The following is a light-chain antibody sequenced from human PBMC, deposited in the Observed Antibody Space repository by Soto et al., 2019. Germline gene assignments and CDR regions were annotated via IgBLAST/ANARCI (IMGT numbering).Light chain of an antibody. J-gene: IGLJ3*02. Sequence: QSVLTQPPSASGTPGQRVTISCSGSSSNIGSNTVNWYQQLPGTAPKHLIFSNNQRPSGVPDRFSGSKSGTSASLAISGLQPEDEADYYCHSYDSSAHWVFGGGTKLTVL. CDR1: SSNIGSNT. V-gene: IGLV1-44*01. CDR3: HSYDSSAHWV. CDR2: SNN.